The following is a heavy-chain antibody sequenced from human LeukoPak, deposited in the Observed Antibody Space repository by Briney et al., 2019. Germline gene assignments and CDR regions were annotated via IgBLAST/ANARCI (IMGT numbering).Heavy chain of an antibody. CDR2: ISDRGGST. CDR3: AKRGVVIRGILVIGYHQEAYHYDF. V-gene: IGHV3-23*01. CDR1: GISLSNYG. J-gene: IGHJ4*02. Sequence: GGSLRLSCVVFGISLSNYGMTWVRQAPGKGLEWVSYISDRGGSTTYADSVKGRFTISRDTSLNTLFLQMNNLRADDTAVYFCAKRGVVIRGILVIGYHQEAYHYDFWGQGVLVTVSS. D-gene: IGHD3-10*01.